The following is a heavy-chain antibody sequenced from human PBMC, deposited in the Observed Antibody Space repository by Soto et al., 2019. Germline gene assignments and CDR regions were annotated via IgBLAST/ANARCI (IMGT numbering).Heavy chain of an antibody. D-gene: IGHD4-4*01. CDR2: ISWNSDNI. CDR3: AKDLYSNYGDAFDI. J-gene: IGHJ3*02. Sequence: SLRLSCAASGFTFDDYAMHLVRQAPGKGLEWVSGISWNSDNIVYADSVKGRFTISRDNAKNSLYLQMNSLRAEDTALYYCAKDLYSNYGDAFDIWGQGTMVTVSS. V-gene: IGHV3-9*01. CDR1: GFTFDDYA.